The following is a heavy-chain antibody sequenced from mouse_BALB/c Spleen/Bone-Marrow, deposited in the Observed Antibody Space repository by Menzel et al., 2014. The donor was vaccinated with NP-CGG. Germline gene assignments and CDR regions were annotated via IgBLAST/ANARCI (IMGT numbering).Heavy chain of an antibody. D-gene: IGHD1-1*01. J-gene: IGHJ2*01. Sequence: VQLQQSGLLVKPGASVKMSCKASGYTFTSYVMHWVKQKPGQGLEWIGYINPYNDGTKYNEKFKGKATLTSDKSSSTAYMELSSLTSEDSAVYYCAREDYYGSSYGYWGQGTTLTVSS. CDR1: GYTFTSYV. CDR3: AREDYYGSSYGY. V-gene: IGHV1-14*01. CDR2: INPYNDGT.